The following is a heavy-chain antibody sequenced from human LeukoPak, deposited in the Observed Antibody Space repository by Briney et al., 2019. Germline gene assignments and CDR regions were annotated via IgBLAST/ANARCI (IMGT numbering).Heavy chain of an antibody. J-gene: IGHJ4*02. CDR2: IYYSGST. CDR3: ARGGYDCVWGSYRYTLFAY. V-gene: IGHV4-59*01. CDR1: GGSISSYY. D-gene: IGHD3-16*02. Sequence: SETLSLTCTVSGGSISSYYWSWIRQPPGKGLEWIGYIYYSGSTNYNPSLKSRVTISVDTSKNQFSLKLSSVTAADTAVYYSARGGYDCVWGSYRYTLFAYWGQGTLVTVSS.